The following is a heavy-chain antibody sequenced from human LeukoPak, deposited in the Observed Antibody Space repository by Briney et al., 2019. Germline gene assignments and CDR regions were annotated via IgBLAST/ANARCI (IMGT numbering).Heavy chain of an antibody. V-gene: IGHV3-23*01. CDR1: RFTFSSYA. CDR2: ISGSGGNT. D-gene: IGHD6-19*01. CDR3: ALGVQWLVTFDY. J-gene: IGHJ4*02. Sequence: GGSLRLSCAASRFTFSSYAMSWVRQAPGKGLEWVSAISGSGGNTYYADSVKGRFTISRDNSKNTLFLQMSSLRAEDTAVYYCALGVQWLVTFDYWGQGTMVTVSS.